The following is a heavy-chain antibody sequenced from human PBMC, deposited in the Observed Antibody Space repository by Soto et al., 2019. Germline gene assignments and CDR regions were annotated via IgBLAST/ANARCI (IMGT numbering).Heavy chain of an antibody. CDR2: ISGSGGST. Sequence: HPGGSLRLSCAASGFTFSSYAMSWVRQAPGKGLEWVSAISGSGGSTYYADSVKGRFTISRDNSKNTLYLQMNSLRAEDTAVYYCAKGIAAAGYGMDVWGQGTTVTVSS. V-gene: IGHV3-23*01. D-gene: IGHD6-13*01. CDR3: AKGIAAAGYGMDV. CDR1: GFTFSSYA. J-gene: IGHJ6*02.